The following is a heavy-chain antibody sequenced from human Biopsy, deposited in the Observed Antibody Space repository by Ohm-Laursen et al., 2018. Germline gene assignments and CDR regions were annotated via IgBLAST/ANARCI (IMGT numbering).Heavy chain of an antibody. CDR2: INHSGST. CDR3: ARGRLRAVARFDY. CDR1: GGSFSGYY. J-gene: IGHJ4*02. Sequence: SETLSLTWAVYGGSFSGYYWSWIRQPPGKGLEWIGEINHSGSTNYNPSLKSRVTISVDTSKSQFSLKLSSVTAADTAVYYCARGRLRAVARFDYWGQGTLVTVSS. D-gene: IGHD6-19*01. V-gene: IGHV4-34*01.